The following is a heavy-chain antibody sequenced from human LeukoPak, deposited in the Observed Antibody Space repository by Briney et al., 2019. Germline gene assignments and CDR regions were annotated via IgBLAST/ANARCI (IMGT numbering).Heavy chain of an antibody. J-gene: IGHJ6*03. Sequence: SETLSLTCTVSGGSISSYYCSWIRQSPGKGLEWIGYIYNSGATKYNPSLESRVTISEDTSKNQFSLNVSSVTAADAAVYYCARGPPGGYYYYYMDVWGRGTTVTVSS. CDR3: ARGPPGGYYYYYMDV. CDR2: IYNSGAT. V-gene: IGHV4-59*01. CDR1: GGSISSYY. D-gene: IGHD1-1*01.